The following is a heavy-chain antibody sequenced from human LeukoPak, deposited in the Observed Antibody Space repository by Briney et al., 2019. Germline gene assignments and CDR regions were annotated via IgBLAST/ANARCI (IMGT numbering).Heavy chain of an antibody. V-gene: IGHV3-7*01. D-gene: IGHD5-18*01. CDR3: ARVQRGYSYNPLGYYYYYMDV. J-gene: IGHJ6*03. CDR1: GFTFISYW. CDR2: IKQDGSEK. Sequence: GGSLRLSCAASGFTFISYWLTWVRQAPGKGLEWVANIKQDGSEKYYVGSVKGRFTISRDNAKNSLYLQMNSLRAEDTAVYYCARVQRGYSYNPLGYYYYYMDVWGKGTTVTVSS.